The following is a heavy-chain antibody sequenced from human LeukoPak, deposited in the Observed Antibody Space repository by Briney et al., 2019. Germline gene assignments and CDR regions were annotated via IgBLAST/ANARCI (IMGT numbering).Heavy chain of an antibody. D-gene: IGHD6-13*01. CDR2: ISSSGSTI. CDR1: GFTFSSYN. J-gene: IGHJ4*02. Sequence: GGSLRLSCAASGFTFSSYNMNWVRQAPGKGLEWVSYISSSGSTIYYADSVKGRFTISRDNAKNSLYLQMNSLRAEDTAVYYCANIAAAGTDYWGQGTLVTVSS. V-gene: IGHV3-48*04. CDR3: ANIAAAGTDY.